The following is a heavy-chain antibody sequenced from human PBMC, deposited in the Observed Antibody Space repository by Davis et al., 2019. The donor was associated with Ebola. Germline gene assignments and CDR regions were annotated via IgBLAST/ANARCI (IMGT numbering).Heavy chain of an antibody. D-gene: IGHD1-26*01. Sequence: PGGSLRLSCAASGFTFSSYGMHWVRQAPGKGLEWVAVISYDGSNKYYADSVKGRFTISRDNSKNTLYLQMNSLRAEDTAVYYCAKDSGVRRGGYYYYYGMDVWGKGTTVTVSS. CDR3: AKDSGVRRGGYYYYYGMDV. J-gene: IGHJ6*04. CDR2: ISYDGSNK. V-gene: IGHV3-30*18. CDR1: GFTFSSYG.